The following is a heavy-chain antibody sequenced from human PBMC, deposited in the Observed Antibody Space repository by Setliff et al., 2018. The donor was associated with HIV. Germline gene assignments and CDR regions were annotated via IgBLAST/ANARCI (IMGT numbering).Heavy chain of an antibody. J-gene: IGHJ5*02. CDR1: GDSINSGDYY. CDR2: IHSSGGF. D-gene: IGHD1-1*01. CDR3: ARVGTNWPSWFDP. V-gene: IGHV4-61*02. Sequence: NPSETLSLTCTVSGDSINSGDYYWSWLRQPAGERLEYIGRIHSSGGFNYNPSLQSRLTLSIDISKNHFSLKLRSVTAADTAVYYCARVGTNWPSWFDPWGQGTQVTSPQ.